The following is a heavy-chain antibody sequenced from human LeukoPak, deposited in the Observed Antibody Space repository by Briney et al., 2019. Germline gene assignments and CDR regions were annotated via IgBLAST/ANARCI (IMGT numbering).Heavy chain of an antibody. CDR2: ISYDGSNK. CDR3: AKGHYDFWSGYLMGDYYYYGVDV. CDR1: GFTFSSYG. D-gene: IGHD3-3*01. V-gene: IGHV3-30*18. Sequence: GGSLRLSCAASGFTFSSYGMHWVRQAPGKGLEWVAVISYDGSNKYYADSVKGRFTISRDNSKNTLYLQMNSLRAEDTAVYYCAKGHYDFWSGYLMGDYYYYGVDVWGQGTTVTVSS. J-gene: IGHJ6*02.